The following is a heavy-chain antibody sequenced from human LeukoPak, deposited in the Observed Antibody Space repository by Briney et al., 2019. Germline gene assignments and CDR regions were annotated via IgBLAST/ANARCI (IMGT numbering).Heavy chain of an antibody. CDR2: ISAYNGNT. V-gene: IGHV1-18*01. J-gene: IGHJ4*02. CDR1: GYTFTSYG. Sequence: GASVKVSCKASGYTFTSYGISWVRQAPGQGLEWMGWISAYNGNTNYAQKLQGRVTMTTDTSTSTAYMELRSLRSDDTAVYYCARDYYDSSGYPLQTDYWGQGTLVTVSS. D-gene: IGHD3-22*01. CDR3: ARDYYDSSGYPLQTDY.